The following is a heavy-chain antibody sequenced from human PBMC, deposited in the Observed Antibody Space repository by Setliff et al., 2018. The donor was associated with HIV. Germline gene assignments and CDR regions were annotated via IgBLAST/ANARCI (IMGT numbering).Heavy chain of an antibody. V-gene: IGHV4-59*01. J-gene: IGHJ1*01. CDR1: GGSIGNYY. D-gene: IGHD3-10*01. CDR3: AREGRWLEHPYGFAV. Sequence: SETLSLTCTVYGGSIGNYYWNWIRQSPGKGLEWIAYIYYNGNRNYNPSLKSRVTISVDTTKNQFSLKMASVTAADTAVYYCAREGRWLEHPYGFAVWGQGRLVTVSS. CDR2: IYYNGNR.